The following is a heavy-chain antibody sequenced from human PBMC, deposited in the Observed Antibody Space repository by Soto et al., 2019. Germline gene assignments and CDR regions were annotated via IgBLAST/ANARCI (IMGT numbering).Heavy chain of an antibody. D-gene: IGHD3-22*01. J-gene: IGHJ6*03. Sequence: PGGSLRLSCAASGFTFSDYGMHWVRQAPGKGLEWVAVIWSDGSNQYFSDSVKGRFTISRDNSRNTLYLQMDSLRAEDTALYYCARGNSNYYYYMDVWGTGTSVTVSS. CDR1: GFTFSDYG. CDR2: IWSDGSNQ. CDR3: ARGNSNYYYYMDV. V-gene: IGHV3-33*01.